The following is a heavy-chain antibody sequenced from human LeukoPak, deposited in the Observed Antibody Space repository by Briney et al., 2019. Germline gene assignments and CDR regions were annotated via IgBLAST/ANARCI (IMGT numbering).Heavy chain of an antibody. V-gene: IGHV4-39*01. CDR3: ARHRDGYFTNFDN. J-gene: IGHJ4*02. Sequence: SETLSLTCTVSGGSTSSSNYYWGWVRQPPGKGLEWIGSLSYGGSPYHNPSLKSRLTISVDTSKNQFSLKLRSVAAADTAVYYCARHRDGYFTNFDNWGQGTLVTVSS. CDR2: LSYGGSP. D-gene: IGHD3-22*01. CDR1: GGSTSSSNYY.